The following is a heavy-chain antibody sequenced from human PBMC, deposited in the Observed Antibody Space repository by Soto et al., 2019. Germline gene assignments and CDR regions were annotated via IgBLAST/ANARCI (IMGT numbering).Heavy chain of an antibody. J-gene: IGHJ4*02. CDR3: ARDGDTALDY. V-gene: IGHV3-30-3*01. D-gene: IGHD5-18*01. Sequence: LPGGSLRLSCAASGFTFSSYAMHWVRQAPGKGLEWVAVISYDGSNKYYADSVKGRFTISRDNSKNTLYLQMNSLRAEDTAVYYCARDGDTALDYWGQGTLVTVSS. CDR1: GFTFSSYA. CDR2: ISYDGSNK.